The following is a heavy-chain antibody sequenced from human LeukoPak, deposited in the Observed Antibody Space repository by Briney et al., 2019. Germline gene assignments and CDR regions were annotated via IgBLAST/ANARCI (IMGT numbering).Heavy chain of an antibody. J-gene: IGHJ5*02. D-gene: IGHD2-2*01. CDR3: AREPNYCSSTSCYLLNWFDP. CDR1: GGSISSGSYY. Sequence: PSQTLSLTCTVSGGSISSGSYYWSWIRRPAGKGLEWIGRIYTSGSTNYNPSLKSRVTISVDTSKNQFSLKLSSVTAADTAVYYCAREPNYCSSTSCYLLNWFDPWGQGTLVTVSS. V-gene: IGHV4-61*02. CDR2: IYTSGST.